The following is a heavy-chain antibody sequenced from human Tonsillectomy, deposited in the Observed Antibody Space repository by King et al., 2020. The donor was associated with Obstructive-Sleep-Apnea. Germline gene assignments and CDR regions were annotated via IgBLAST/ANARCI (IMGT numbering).Heavy chain of an antibody. CDR1: GGSFSGYY. V-gene: IGHV4-34*01. D-gene: IGHD6-19*01. Sequence: VQLQQWGAGLLKPSETLSLTCAVYGGSFSGYYWSWIRQPPGKGLEWIGEINHSGSTNYNPSLKSRVTISVDTSKNQFSLKLRSVTAADTAVYYCARDIAVAGTHYFDYWGQGTLVTVSS. CDR2: INHSGST. CDR3: ARDIAVAGTHYFDY. J-gene: IGHJ4*02.